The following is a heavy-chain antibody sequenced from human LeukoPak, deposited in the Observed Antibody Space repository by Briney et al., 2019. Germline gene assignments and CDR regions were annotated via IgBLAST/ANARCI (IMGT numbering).Heavy chain of an antibody. V-gene: IGHV3-7*01. CDR2: IKQDGSER. J-gene: IGHJ4*02. Sequence: GGSLRLSCVASGFVFNNYWMTWVRQAPGKGLEWVANIKQDGSERNYVDSVKGRFTISRDNAKNSLYLQMNSLRAEDTAVYYCVRLVLANAYYFDYWGQGTLVTVSS. D-gene: IGHD2-21*01. CDR1: GFVFNNYW. CDR3: VRLVLANAYYFDY.